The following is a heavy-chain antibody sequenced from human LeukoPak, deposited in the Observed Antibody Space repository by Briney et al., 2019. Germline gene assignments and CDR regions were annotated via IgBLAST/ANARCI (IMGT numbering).Heavy chain of an antibody. CDR2: ITSSGGST. Sequence: GGSLRLSCAASGFTFSTYGMSWVRQAPGKGLEWVSAITSSGGSTYYADSVKGRFTISRDNSKNTLYLQMNSLRAEDTAVYYCARESAGTRGDYWGQGTLVTVSS. V-gene: IGHV3-23*01. CDR1: GFTFSTYG. J-gene: IGHJ4*02. CDR3: ARESAGTRGDY. D-gene: IGHD1-1*01.